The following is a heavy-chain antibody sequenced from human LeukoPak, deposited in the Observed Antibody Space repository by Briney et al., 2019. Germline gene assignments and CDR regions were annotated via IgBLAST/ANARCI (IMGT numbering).Heavy chain of an antibody. J-gene: IGHJ5*02. CDR2: IKSKTDGGTT. Sequence: PGGSLRLSCAASGYTFRDAWMSWVRQAPGKGLEWIGRIKSKTDGGTTDYAAPVKGRFTISRDDSKNTLCLQMNSLKTEDTAVYYCTRYCSSSSCYKPPWGQGTLVTVSS. D-gene: IGHD2-2*02. CDR3: TRYCSSSSCYKPP. CDR1: GYTFRDAW. V-gene: IGHV3-15*01.